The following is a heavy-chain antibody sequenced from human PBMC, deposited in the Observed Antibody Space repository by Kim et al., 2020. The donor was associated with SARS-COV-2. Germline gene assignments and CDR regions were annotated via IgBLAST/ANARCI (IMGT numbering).Heavy chain of an antibody. Sequence: NPTLSSRVTIPVDTSKNPLSQKLSSVTAADTAVYYCARDVDGSGSYSFDYWGQGTLVTVSS. CDR3: ARDVDGSGSYSFDY. V-gene: IGHV4-59*01. D-gene: IGHD3-10*01. J-gene: IGHJ4*02.